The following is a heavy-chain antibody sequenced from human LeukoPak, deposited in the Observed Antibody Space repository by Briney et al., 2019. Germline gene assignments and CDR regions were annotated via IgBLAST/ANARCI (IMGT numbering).Heavy chain of an antibody. V-gene: IGHV4-61*01. Sequence: SETLSLTCTVSDDSVSRSRYYWTWIRQPPGKGLEWIGYSYHGSATYNPSLESRVTLSMDTSKNQYSLKMTSVTAADTAVYYCARHPYYSESSGYPRFLDYWGQGTLVAVSS. J-gene: IGHJ4*02. CDR2: SYHGSA. CDR1: DDSVSRSRYY. D-gene: IGHD3-22*01. CDR3: ARHPYYSESSGYPRFLDY.